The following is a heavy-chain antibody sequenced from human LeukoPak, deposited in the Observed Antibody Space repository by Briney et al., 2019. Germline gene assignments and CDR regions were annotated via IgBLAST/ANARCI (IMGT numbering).Heavy chain of an antibody. CDR2: IYTSGST. CDR1: GFSISSYY. Sequence: SETLSLTCTVSGFSISSYYWSWIRQPPGKGLEWIGYIYTSGSTNYNPSLKSRVTISVDTSKNQFSLKLSSVTAADTAVYYCARYQNYYDSSGYYSTFDYWGQGTLVTVSS. CDR3: ARYQNYYDSSGYYSTFDY. J-gene: IGHJ4*02. D-gene: IGHD3-22*01. V-gene: IGHV4-4*09.